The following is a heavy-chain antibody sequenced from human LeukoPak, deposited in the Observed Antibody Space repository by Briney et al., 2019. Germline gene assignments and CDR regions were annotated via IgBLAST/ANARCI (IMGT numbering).Heavy chain of an antibody. CDR1: GGSISSSSYS. V-gene: IGHV4-39*01. CDR2: IYYSGST. J-gene: IGHJ5*02. Sequence: SETLSLTCTVSGGSISSSSYSWGWIRQPPGKGLEWIGSIYYSGSTYYNPSLKSRVTISVDTSKNQFSLKLSSVTAADTAVYYCASVKDSYYYDSSGYYGQNWFDPWGQGTLVTVSS. D-gene: IGHD3-22*01. CDR3: ASVKDSYYYDSSGYYGQNWFDP.